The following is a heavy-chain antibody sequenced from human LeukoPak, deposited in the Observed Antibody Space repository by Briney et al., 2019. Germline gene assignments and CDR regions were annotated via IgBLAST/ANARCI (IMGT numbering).Heavy chain of an antibody. Sequence: PGGSLRLSCAASGFTFSSYAMSGVRQAPGKGLEWVSAISGSGGSTYYADSVKGRFTISRDNSKNTLYLQMNSLRAEDTAVYYCAKGPRLDAGATSGYYYGMDVWGQGTTVTVSS. J-gene: IGHJ6*02. D-gene: IGHD1-26*01. CDR1: GFTFSSYA. CDR3: AKGPRLDAGATSGYYYGMDV. CDR2: ISGSGGST. V-gene: IGHV3-23*01.